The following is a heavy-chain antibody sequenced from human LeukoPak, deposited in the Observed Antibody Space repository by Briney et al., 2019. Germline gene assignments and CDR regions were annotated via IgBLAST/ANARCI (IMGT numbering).Heavy chain of an antibody. CDR2: INAYNGNT. Sequence: ASVKVSCKASGYTFTTYGISWVRQAPGQGLEWMGWINAYNGNTNYAQKLQGRVTVTTDTSTSTAYMELRSLRSDDTAVYYCARPRGSSGRGDFDYWGQGTLVTVSS. CDR3: ARPRGSSGRGDFDY. CDR1: GYTFTTYG. V-gene: IGHV1-18*01. D-gene: IGHD6-19*01. J-gene: IGHJ4*02.